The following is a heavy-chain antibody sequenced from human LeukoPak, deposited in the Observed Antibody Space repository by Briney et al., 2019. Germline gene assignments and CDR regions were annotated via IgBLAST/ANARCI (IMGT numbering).Heavy chain of an antibody. V-gene: IGHV3-21*01. CDR3: ARDFYSARGAYYDFWSGYPSPYYFDY. Sequence: GGSLRLSCAASGFTFSSYSMIWVRQAPGKGLEWVSSISSSSSYIYYADSVKGRFTIARDNAKNSLYLQMNSLRAEDTAVYYCARDFYSARGAYYDFWSGYPSPYYFDYWGQGTLVTVSS. CDR1: GFTFSSYS. D-gene: IGHD3-3*01. J-gene: IGHJ4*02. CDR2: ISSSSSYI.